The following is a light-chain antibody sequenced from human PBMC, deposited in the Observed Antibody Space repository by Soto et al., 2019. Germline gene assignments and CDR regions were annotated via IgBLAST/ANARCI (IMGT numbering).Light chain of an antibody. CDR1: QDISNY. Sequence: DTQMTQSPSSLPASVGDRVTITCRASQDISNYLAWYQQKPGKVPKLLIYAASTLQSGVPSRFSGSGSGTDFTLTISSLQPEDGAIYYCQKYNSAPKTFGQGTKVEI. CDR2: AAS. V-gene: IGKV1-27*01. J-gene: IGKJ1*01. CDR3: QKYNSAPKT.